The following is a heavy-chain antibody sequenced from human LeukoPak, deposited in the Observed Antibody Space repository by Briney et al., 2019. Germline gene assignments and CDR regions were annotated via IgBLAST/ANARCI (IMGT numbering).Heavy chain of an antibody. Sequence: GGSLRLSCAASGFTFSSYSMNWVRQAPGKGLEWVSSISSSCSYIYYADSVKGRFTISRDNAKNSLYLQMNSLRAEDTAVYYCARDQVVVAATKYNYYYYYMDVWGKGTTVTVSS. CDR1: GFTFSSYS. V-gene: IGHV3-21*01. J-gene: IGHJ6*03. CDR3: ARDQVVVAATKYNYYYYYMDV. D-gene: IGHD2-15*01. CDR2: ISSSCSYI.